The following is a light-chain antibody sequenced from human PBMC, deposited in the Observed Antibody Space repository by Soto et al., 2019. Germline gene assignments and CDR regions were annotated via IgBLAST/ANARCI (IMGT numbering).Light chain of an antibody. J-gene: IGLJ2*01. CDR1: SSNIGSNT. CDR2: NNN. CDR3: AAWDGSLKGVV. Sequence: QSVLTQPPSASGTPGQRVTLSCSGSSSNIGSNTVNWYQRFPGTAPKLLMYNNNQRPSGVPDRFSGSKSGTSASLAISGLQSEDEADYYCAAWDGSLKGVVFGGGTKLTVL. V-gene: IGLV1-44*01.